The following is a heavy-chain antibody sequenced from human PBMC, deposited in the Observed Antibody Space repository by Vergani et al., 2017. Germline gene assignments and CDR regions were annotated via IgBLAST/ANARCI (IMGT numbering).Heavy chain of an antibody. V-gene: IGHV5-51*01. J-gene: IGHJ4*02. CDR1: GYSFTNYW. Sequence: EVQLVQSGAEVKKPGESLNISCQISGYSFTNYWIGWLRQMPGKGLEWMGIIHPADSDTSYSPSFQGQVTISVDKSISTAYLQRSSLRASDSDMYYCARLYGRDSSRSKYFDYWGQGTLVTVSS. CDR3: ARLYGRDSSRSKYFDY. D-gene: IGHD3-22*01. CDR2: IHPADSDT.